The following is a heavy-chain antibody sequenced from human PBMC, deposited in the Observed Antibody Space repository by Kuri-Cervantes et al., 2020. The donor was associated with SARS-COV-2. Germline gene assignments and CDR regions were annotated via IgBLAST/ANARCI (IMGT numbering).Heavy chain of an antibody. J-gene: IGHJ4*02. D-gene: IGHD2-8*02. Sequence: GESLKISCAASGFTFSSYSMNWVRQAPGKGLEWVSYISSSSSTIYYADSVKGRFTISRDNSKNTLYLQMNSLRAEDTAVYYCANTLVHWCFDYWGQGTLVTVSS. CDR3: ANTLVHWCFDY. CDR2: ISSSSSTI. V-gene: IGHV3-48*01. CDR1: GFTFSSYS.